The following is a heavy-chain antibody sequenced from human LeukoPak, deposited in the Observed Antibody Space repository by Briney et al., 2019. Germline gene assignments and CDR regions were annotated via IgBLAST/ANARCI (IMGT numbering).Heavy chain of an antibody. Sequence: GASVKVSCKASGYTFTSYYMHWVRQAPGQGLEWMGIINPSGRSTSYAQKFQGRVTMTRDTSTSTVYMELSSLRSEDTAVYYCASAQEHYYDILTGYYLYHNWFDPWGQGTLVTVSS. D-gene: IGHD3-9*01. CDR2: INPSGRST. CDR1: GYTFTSYY. J-gene: IGHJ5*02. CDR3: ASAQEHYYDILTGYYLYHNWFDP. V-gene: IGHV1-46*01.